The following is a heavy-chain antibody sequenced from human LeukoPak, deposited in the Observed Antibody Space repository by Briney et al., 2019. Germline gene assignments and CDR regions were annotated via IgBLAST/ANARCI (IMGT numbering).Heavy chain of an antibody. V-gene: IGHV1-69*06. CDR1: GGTFSSYA. CDR2: IIPIFGTA. CDR3: ASSGPAPGIAAAGTIFDY. Sequence: SVKVSCKASGGTFSSYAISWVRQAPGQRLEWMGGIIPIFGTANYAQKLQGRVTITAAKSTSTAYMALSSLRSEDTAVYYCASSGPAPGIAAAGTIFDYWGQGTLVTVSS. J-gene: IGHJ4*02. D-gene: IGHD6-13*01.